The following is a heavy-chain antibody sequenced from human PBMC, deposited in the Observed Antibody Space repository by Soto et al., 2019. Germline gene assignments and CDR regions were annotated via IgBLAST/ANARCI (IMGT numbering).Heavy chain of an antibody. CDR3: AHLPQKQLSARDPVVY. V-gene: IGHV2-5*02. CDR2: IFWDDDK. J-gene: IGHJ4*02. CDR1: GFSLSTSGVG. Sequence: SGPTLVNPTQSLTLTCTFSGFSLSTSGVGVGWIRQPPGKALEWLGIIFWDDDKRYRPSLKSRVTITKDTSKNQLVLTMTNMDPVDTATYYCAHLPQKQLSARDPVVYWGQGTLVTVSS. D-gene: IGHD1-1*01.